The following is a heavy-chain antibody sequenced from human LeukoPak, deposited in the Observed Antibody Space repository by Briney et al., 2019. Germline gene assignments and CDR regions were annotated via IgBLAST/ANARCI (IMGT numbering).Heavy chain of an antibody. V-gene: IGHV4-39*01. Sequence: SETLSLTCTVSGVSISGSGYYFGWVRQPPGKGLEWIGNIYYSGNTYYNASLESRVTISVDTSKNEFSLRLNSVTAADTAMYYCAKSGGYGLIDYWGQGTLVTVSS. CDR1: GVSISGSGYY. CDR2: IYYSGNT. D-gene: IGHD1-26*01. J-gene: IGHJ4*02. CDR3: AKSGGYGLIDY.